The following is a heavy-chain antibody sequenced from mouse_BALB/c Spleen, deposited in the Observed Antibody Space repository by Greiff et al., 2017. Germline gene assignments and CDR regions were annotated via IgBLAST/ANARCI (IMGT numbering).Heavy chain of an antibody. J-gene: IGHJ2*01. Sequence: EVQGVESGGGLVQPGGSRKLSCAASGFTFSSFGMHWVRQAPEKGLEWVAYISSGSSTIYYADTVKGRFTISRDNPKNTLFLQMTSLRSEDTAMYYCARGGVYYYGSSFYFDYWGQGTTLTVSS. D-gene: IGHD1-1*01. V-gene: IGHV5-17*02. CDR3: ARGGVYYYGSSFYFDY. CDR1: GFTFSSFG. CDR2: ISSGSSTI.